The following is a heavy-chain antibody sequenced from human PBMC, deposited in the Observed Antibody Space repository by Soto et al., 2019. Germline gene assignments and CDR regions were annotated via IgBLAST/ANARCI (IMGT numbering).Heavy chain of an antibody. V-gene: IGHV3-30*18. CDR1: GFTFSSYG. J-gene: IGHJ5*02. CDR3: AKGDDFWRPEAVFWFDP. Sequence: QVQLVESGGGVVQPGRSLRLSCAASGFTFSSYGMHWVRQAPGKGLEWVAVISYDGSNKYYADSVKGRFTISRDNSKNTLYLQMNSLRAEDTAVYYCAKGDDFWRPEAVFWFDPWGQGTLVTVSS. D-gene: IGHD3-3*01. CDR2: ISYDGSNK.